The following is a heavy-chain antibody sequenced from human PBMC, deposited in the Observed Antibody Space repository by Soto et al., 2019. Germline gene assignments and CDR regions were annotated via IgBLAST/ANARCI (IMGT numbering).Heavy chain of an antibody. CDR1: GGTFSSYA. J-gene: IGHJ2*01. D-gene: IGHD2-21*01. V-gene: IGHV1-69*06. CDR3: AGAARSIAQGGYFER. CDR2: IIPIFGTA. Sequence: SVKVSCKASGGTFSSYAISWVRQAPGQGLEWMGGIIPIFGTANYAQKFQGRVTITADKSTSTAYMELISLRSEDPAVSCCAGAARSIAQGGYFERWDSGCLV.